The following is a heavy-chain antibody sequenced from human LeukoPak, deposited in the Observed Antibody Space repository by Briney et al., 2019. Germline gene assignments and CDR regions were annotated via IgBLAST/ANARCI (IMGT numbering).Heavy chain of an antibody. CDR1: GYNFTSYY. CDR2: IIPIFGTA. V-gene: IGHV1-69*13. J-gene: IGHJ4*02. D-gene: IGHD3-10*01. Sequence: SVKVSCKASGYNFTSYYMHWVRQAPGQGLEWMGGIIPIFGTANYAQRFHGRVTITADESTSTAYMELSSLRSEDTAVYYCAREAGDWGQGTLVTASS. CDR3: AREAGD.